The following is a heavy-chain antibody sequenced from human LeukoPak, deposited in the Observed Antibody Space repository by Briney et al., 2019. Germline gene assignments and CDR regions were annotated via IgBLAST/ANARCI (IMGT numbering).Heavy chain of an antibody. Sequence: GGSLRLSCVASGFTFSSYWMHWVRQDPRKGLVWVSRINGDGRNINYADSVRGRFTISRDNAKNTLYLQMNTLRVEDTAAYYCTRDLMDYDVSTGLHHYYMDVWGQGTTVTVSS. J-gene: IGHJ6*02. CDR2: INGDGRNI. V-gene: IGHV3-74*01. CDR1: GFTFSSYW. D-gene: IGHD3-9*01. CDR3: TRDLMDYDVSTGLHHYYMDV.